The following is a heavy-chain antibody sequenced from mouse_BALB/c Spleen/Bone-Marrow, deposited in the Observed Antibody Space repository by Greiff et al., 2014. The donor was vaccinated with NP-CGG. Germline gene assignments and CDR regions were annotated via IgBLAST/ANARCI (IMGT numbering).Heavy chain of an antibody. D-gene: IGHD5-1*01. J-gene: IGHJ2*01. CDR2: IRTKANGYTT. CDR1: GFTFTDYF. V-gene: IGHV7-3*02. Sequence: EVHLVESGGGLVQPGGSLRLSCTTSGFTFTDYFMTWVRQPPGKALEWLGFIRTKANGYTTECNPSVKGRFTISRDTSQGIPYLQMNTLRAEDSAIYFCARDYSGYFDYWGQGTTLTVSS. CDR3: ARDYSGYFDY.